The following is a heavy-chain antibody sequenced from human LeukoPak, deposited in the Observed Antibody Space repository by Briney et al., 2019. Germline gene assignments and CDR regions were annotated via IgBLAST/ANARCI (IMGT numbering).Heavy chain of an antibody. CDR1: GGSISSGSYY. CDR2: IYTSGST. J-gene: IGHJ1*01. D-gene: IGHD6-19*01. V-gene: IGHV4-61*02. CDR3: ARGQLAVAGSEYFQH. Sequence: SETLSLTCTVSGGSISSGSYYWSWIRQPAGKGLEWIGRIYTSGSTNYNPSLKSRVTISVDTYKNQFSLKLSSVTAADTAVYYCARGQLAVAGSEYFQHWGQGTLVTVSS.